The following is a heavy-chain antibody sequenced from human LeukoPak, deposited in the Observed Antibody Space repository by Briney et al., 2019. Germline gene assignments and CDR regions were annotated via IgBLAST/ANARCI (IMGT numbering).Heavy chain of an antibody. J-gene: IGHJ4*02. CDR1: GYTFTSYW. Sequence: GESLKISCKGSGYTFTSYWIGWVRQMPGKGLEWMGIIYPGDSGTRYSPSFQGQVTISADKSISTAYLQWSSLKASDTAMYYCARHKGIGYNSGSYSTFDYWGQGTLVTVSS. D-gene: IGHD3-10*01. CDR2: IYPGDSGT. V-gene: IGHV5-51*01. CDR3: ARHKGIGYNSGSYSTFDY.